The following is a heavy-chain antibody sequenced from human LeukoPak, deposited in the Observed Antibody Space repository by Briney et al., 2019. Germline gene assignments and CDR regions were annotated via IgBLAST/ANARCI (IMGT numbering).Heavy chain of an antibody. J-gene: IGHJ4*02. CDR3: TRGGAARPDY. Sequence: GGSLRLSCAASGFTFSSYGMDWVRQAPGKGLEWVSYISSNSRTIGYANSVKGRFTVSRDNAKNSLFLQMNSLRAEDTAVYYCTRGGAARPDYWGQGTLVTVSS. CDR2: ISSNSRTI. V-gene: IGHV3-48*01. CDR1: GFTFSSYG. D-gene: IGHD6-6*01.